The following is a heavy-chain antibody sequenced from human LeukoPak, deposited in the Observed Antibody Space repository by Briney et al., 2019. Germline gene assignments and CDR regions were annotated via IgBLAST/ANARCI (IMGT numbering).Heavy chain of an antibody. CDR2: IYYSGST. D-gene: IGHD5-24*01. CDR3: AREIEMATTD. CDR1: GGSISSYY. V-gene: IGHV4-59*01. Sequence: SKTLSLTCTVSGGSISSYYWSWIRQPPGKGLEWIGYIYYSGSTNYNPSLKSRVTISVDTSKNQFSLKLSSVTAADTAVYYCAREIEMATTDWGQGTLVTVSS. J-gene: IGHJ4*02.